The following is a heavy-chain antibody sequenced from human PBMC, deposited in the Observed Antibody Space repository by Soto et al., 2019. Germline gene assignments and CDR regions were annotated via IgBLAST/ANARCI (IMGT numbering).Heavy chain of an antibody. D-gene: IGHD3-10*01. J-gene: IGHJ6*02. V-gene: IGHV4-34*01. CDR3: ARGGNAMVYYYGMDV. CDR2: INHSGST. Sequence: QVQLQQWGAGLLKPSETLSLTCAVYGGSFSGYYWSWIRQPPGKGLEWIGEINHSGSTNYNPSLKRRVTISVDTSKNQFSLKLSSVTAADTAVYYCARGGNAMVYYYGMDVWGQGTTVTVSS. CDR1: GGSFSGYY.